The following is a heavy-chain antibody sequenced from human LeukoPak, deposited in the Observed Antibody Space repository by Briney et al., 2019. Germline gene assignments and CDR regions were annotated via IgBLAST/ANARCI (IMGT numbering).Heavy chain of an antibody. V-gene: IGHV3-23*01. CDR3: AKDWSSSWVYYFDY. CDR1: GFTFSTYA. J-gene: IGHJ4*02. D-gene: IGHD6-13*01. CDR2: ISGSGGST. Sequence: GGSLRLSCAASGFTFSTYAMSWVRQAPGKGLEWVSAISGSGGSTYYADSVKGRFTISRDNTKNTLYLQMSSLRAEDTAVYYCAKDWSSSWVYYFDYWGQGTLVTVSS.